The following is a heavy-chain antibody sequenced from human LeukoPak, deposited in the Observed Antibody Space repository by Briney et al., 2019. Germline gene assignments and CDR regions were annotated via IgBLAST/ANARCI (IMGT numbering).Heavy chain of an antibody. Sequence: GRSLRLSCAASGCTFSSYGMHWVRQAPGKGLEWVAAIWYDGSNKYYADSVKGRFTISRDNSKNTLYLQMNSLRAEDTAVYYCAREGTTSFDYWGQGTLVTVSS. V-gene: IGHV3-33*01. CDR1: GCTFSSYG. D-gene: IGHD2/OR15-2a*01. CDR2: IWYDGSNK. CDR3: AREGTTSFDY. J-gene: IGHJ4*02.